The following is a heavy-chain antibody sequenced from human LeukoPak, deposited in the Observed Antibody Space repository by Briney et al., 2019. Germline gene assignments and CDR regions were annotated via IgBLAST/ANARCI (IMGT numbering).Heavy chain of an antibody. D-gene: IGHD1-26*01. CDR2: IYPGDSGP. V-gene: IGHV5-51*01. Sequence: GESLKISCKVSGYSFTSYCIGWVRQMPGKGLEWMGIIYPGDSGPTYSPSFQGHVTISVDKSINTAYLQWSSLQASDTAMYYCGMSGDRVPLQDDVFDVWGQGTMVTVST. J-gene: IGHJ3*01. CDR1: GYSFTSYC. CDR3: GMSGDRVPLQDDVFDV.